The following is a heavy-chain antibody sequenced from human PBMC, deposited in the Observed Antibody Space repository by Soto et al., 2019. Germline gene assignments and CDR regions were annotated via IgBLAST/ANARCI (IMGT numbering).Heavy chain of an antibody. V-gene: IGHV3-30*18. CDR2: ISYDGSNK. D-gene: IGHD2-15*01. J-gene: IGHJ6*02. Sequence: GGSLRLSCAASGFTFSSYGMHWVRQAPGKGLEWVAVISYDGSNKYYADSVKGRFIISRDNSKNTLYLQMYSLRAEDTAVYYCAKLAVAATPYYYYGMDVWGQGTTVTVSS. CDR1: GFTFSSYG. CDR3: AKLAVAATPYYYYGMDV.